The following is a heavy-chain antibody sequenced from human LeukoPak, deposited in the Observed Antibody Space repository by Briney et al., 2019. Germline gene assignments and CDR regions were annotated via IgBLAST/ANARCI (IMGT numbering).Heavy chain of an antibody. CDR2: IWYDGSNK. J-gene: IGHJ6*02. CDR3: ARLNYYDSSGYYKSDYYYGMDV. CDR1: GFTFSSYG. Sequence: GRSLRLSCAASGFTFSSYGMHWVRQAPGKGLEWVAVIWYDGSNKYYADSVKGRFTISRDNSKNTLYLQMNSLRAEDTAVYYCARLNYYDSSGYYKSDYYYGMDVWGRGTTVTVSS. V-gene: IGHV3-33*01. D-gene: IGHD3-22*01.